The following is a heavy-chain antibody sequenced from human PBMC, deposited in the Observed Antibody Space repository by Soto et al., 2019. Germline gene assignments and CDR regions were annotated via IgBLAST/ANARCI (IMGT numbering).Heavy chain of an antibody. CDR3: ARSGGLDRDFNY. Sequence: QVQLVQSGAEVKKPGSSVKVSCKASGGTFSSDSFSWVRQAPGHGLEWMGGIIPMFDTPIYAQKFQDRVTXXAXXSTSTAYMQLSSLRSGDTAVYYCARSGGLDRDFNYWGQGSLVTVSS. J-gene: IGHJ4*02. D-gene: IGHD2-15*01. CDR2: IIPMFDTP. V-gene: IGHV1-69*12. CDR1: GGTFSSDS.